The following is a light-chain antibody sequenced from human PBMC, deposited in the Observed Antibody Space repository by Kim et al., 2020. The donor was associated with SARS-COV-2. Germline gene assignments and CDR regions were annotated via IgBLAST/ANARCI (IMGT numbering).Light chain of an antibody. CDR3: QTWGTGTWV. J-gene: IGLJ3*02. V-gene: IGLV4-69*01. CDR2: LNSDGSH. Sequence: QLVLTQSPSASASLGASVKLTCTLSSGHSSYAIAWHQQQPEKGPRYLMKLNSDGSHSKGDGIPDRFSGSSSGAERYLTISSVQSEDEADYYCQTWGTGTWVFGGGTQLTVL. CDR1: SGHSSYA.